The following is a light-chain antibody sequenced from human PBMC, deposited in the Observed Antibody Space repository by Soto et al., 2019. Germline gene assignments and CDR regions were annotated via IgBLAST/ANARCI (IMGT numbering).Light chain of an antibody. Sequence: DIQMTQSPSSLSASLGYRVTITCLASHSIRTYLNWYQQKPGKAPKLLIYAASSLESGVPSRFSGSGSGTDFTLTISSLQPDDFAIYYCQQSYSSPITFGQGTRLEIK. CDR1: HSIRTY. V-gene: IGKV1-39*01. J-gene: IGKJ5*01. CDR2: AAS. CDR3: QQSYSSPIT.